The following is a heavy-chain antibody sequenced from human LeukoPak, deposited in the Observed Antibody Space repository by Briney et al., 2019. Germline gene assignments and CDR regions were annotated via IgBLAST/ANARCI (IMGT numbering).Heavy chain of an antibody. J-gene: IGHJ2*01. Sequence: SETLSLTCTVSGGSISSGSYYWSWIRQPAGKGLEWIGRIYTSGSTNYNPSLKSRVTMSVDTSKNQFSLKLSSVTAADTAVYYCARDEIYYGSGSPNWYFDLWGRGTLVTVSS. V-gene: IGHV4-61*02. CDR2: IYTSGST. CDR1: GGSISSGSYY. CDR3: ARDEIYYGSGSPNWYFDL. D-gene: IGHD3-10*01.